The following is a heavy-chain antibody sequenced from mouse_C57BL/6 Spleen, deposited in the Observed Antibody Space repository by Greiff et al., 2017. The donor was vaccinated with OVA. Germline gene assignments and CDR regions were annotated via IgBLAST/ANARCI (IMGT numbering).Heavy chain of an antibody. Sequence: VQLQQPGAELVRPGSSVKLSCKASGYTFTSYWMDWVKQRPGQGLEWIGNIYPSDSETHYNQKFKDKATLTVDKSSSTAYMQLSSLTSEDSAVYYCARRGPYYSNGYFDVWGTGTTVTVSS. CDR1: GYTFTSYW. CDR3: ARRGPYYSNGYFDV. V-gene: IGHV1-61*01. D-gene: IGHD2-5*01. J-gene: IGHJ1*03. CDR2: IYPSDSET.